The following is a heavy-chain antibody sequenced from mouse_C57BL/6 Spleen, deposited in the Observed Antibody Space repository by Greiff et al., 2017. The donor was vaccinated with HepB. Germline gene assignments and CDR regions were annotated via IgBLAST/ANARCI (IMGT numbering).Heavy chain of an antibody. Sequence: EVQLQQSGPELVKPGASVKIPCKASGYTFTDYNMDWVKQSHGKSLEWIGDINPNTGGTIYNQKFKGKATLTVDKSSSTAYMELRSLTSEDTAVYYCARTFAYWGQGTLVTVAA. CDR2: INPNTGGT. V-gene: IGHV1-18*01. CDR3: ARTFAY. CDR1: GYTFTDYN. J-gene: IGHJ3*01.